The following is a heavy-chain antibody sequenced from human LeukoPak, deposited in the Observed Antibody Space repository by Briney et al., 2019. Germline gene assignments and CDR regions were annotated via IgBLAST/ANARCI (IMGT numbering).Heavy chain of an antibody. D-gene: IGHD1-20*01. CDR2: ISSSGSTI. CDR1: GFTFSSYA. Sequence: PGGSLRLSCAASGFTFSSYAMSWVRQAPGKGLEWVSYISSSGSTIYYADSVKGRFTISRDNAKNSLYLQMNSLRAEDTAVYYCARRVTYNWNYVDYWGQGTLVTVSS. V-gene: IGHV3-48*03. CDR3: ARRVTYNWNYVDY. J-gene: IGHJ4*02.